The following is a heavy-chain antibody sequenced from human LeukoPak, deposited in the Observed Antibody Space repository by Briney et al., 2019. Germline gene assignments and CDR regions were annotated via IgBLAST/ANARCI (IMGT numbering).Heavy chain of an antibody. CDR3: AKDYDFWSGYSH. J-gene: IGHJ4*02. V-gene: IGHV3-23*01. CDR2: ISGSGGST. D-gene: IGHD3-3*01. Sequence: GGSLRLSCAASGFTFSSYAMSWVRRAPGKGLEWVSAISGSGGSTYYADSVKGRFTISRDNSKNTLYLQMNSLRAEDTAVYYCAKDYDFWSGYSHWGQGTLVTVSS. CDR1: GFTFSSYA.